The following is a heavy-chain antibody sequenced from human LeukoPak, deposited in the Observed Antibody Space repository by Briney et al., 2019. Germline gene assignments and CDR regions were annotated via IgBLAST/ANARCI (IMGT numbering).Heavy chain of an antibody. J-gene: IGHJ3*02. CDR3: ARAMGATVTFDI. CDR2: IYSGGST. CDR1: GFTASSNY. V-gene: IGHV3-53*01. Sequence: GGSLRLSCAASGFTASSNYMSWVRQAPGKGLEWVSVIYSGGSTYYADSVKGRFTISRDNSKNTPYLQMNSLRAEDTAVYYCARAMGATVTFDIWGQGTMVTVSS. D-gene: IGHD1-26*01.